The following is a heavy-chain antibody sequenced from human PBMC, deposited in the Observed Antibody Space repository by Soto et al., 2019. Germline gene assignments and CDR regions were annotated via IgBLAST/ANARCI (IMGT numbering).Heavy chain of an antibody. D-gene: IGHD1-1*01. CDR2: IDPMDSQT. V-gene: IGHV5-10-1*01. CDR3: ARHDTTGGWIDELDV. CDR1: AFRLTSHW. Sequence: PGESLKISCKASAFRLTSHWISWVRQMPGKGLEWMGRIDPMDSQTRYNPSFEGHVVMSVDKSINISYLQWSALEASDTALYFCARHDTTGGWIDELDVWGQGTLVTVSS. J-gene: IGHJ4*02.